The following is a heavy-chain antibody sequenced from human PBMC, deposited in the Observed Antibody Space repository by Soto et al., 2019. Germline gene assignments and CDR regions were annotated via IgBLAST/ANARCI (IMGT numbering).Heavy chain of an antibody. CDR1: GFTFSSYS. V-gene: IGHV3-48*02. J-gene: IGHJ4*02. CDR3: ARDRTPLYYYDSSGYFDY. CDR2: ISSSSSTI. D-gene: IGHD3-22*01. Sequence: GGSLRLSCAASGFTFSSYSMNWVRQAPGKGLEWVSYISSSSSTIYYADSVKGRFTISRDNAKNSLYLQMNSLRDEDMAVYYFARDRTPLYYYDSSGYFDYWGQGTLVTVSS.